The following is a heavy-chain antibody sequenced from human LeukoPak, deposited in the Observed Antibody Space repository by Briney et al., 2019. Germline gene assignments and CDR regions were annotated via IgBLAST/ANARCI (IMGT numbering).Heavy chain of an antibody. J-gene: IGHJ4*02. D-gene: IGHD3-10*01. CDR2: ISYDGSDR. V-gene: IGHV3-30*04. CDR1: GFTFSSYA. Sequence: GGSLRLSCAASGFTFSSYAVHWVRQAPGKGLEWVAIISYDGSDRYYAESVKGRFTISRDNSKNTLYLQMNSLRAEDTAVYYCAKDWYYYGSGSGLWGQGTLVTVSS. CDR3: AKDWYYYGSGSGL.